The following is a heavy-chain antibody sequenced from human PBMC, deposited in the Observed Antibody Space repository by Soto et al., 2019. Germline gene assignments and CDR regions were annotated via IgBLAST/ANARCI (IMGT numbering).Heavy chain of an antibody. CDR2: ISYDGSNK. J-gene: IGHJ1*01. D-gene: IGHD6-19*01. CDR1: GFTFSSYG. V-gene: IGHV3-30*18. Sequence: PGGSLRLSCAASGFTFSSYGMHWVRQAPGKGLEWVAVISYDGSNKYYADSVKGRFTISRDNSKNTLYLQMNSLRAEDTAVYYCAKPPAPRYSRGLEYFQHWGQGT. CDR3: AKPPAPRYSRGLEYFQH.